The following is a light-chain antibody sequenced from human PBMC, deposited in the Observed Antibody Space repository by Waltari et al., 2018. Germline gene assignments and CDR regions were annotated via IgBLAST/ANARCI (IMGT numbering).Light chain of an antibody. Sequence: EIVMTQSPAPLSVSPGEGATLSCRASQSIRSNLAWYQQKPGQAPRLLIYGASTRATYVPVRFSGSGSGTEFTLTISSLQSEDFAVYYCQQYDDWPLTFGPGTKVDIK. V-gene: IGKV3-15*01. J-gene: IGKJ3*01. CDR1: QSIRSN. CDR2: GAS. CDR3: QQYDDWPLT.